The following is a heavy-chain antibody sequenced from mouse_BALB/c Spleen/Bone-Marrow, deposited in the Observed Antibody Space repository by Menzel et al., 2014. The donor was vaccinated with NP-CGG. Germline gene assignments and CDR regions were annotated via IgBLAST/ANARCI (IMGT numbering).Heavy chain of an antibody. J-gene: IGHJ4*01. CDR1: GYTFTDYA. D-gene: IGHD2-1*01. CDR3: ARRGNYDAMDY. Sequence: LVESGAELVRPGVSVKISCKGSGYTFTDYAMHWVKQSHAKSLEWIGVISTYYGDASYNQKFKGKATMTVDKSSSTACMELARLTSEDSAIYYCARRGNYDAMDYWGQGTSVTVSS. V-gene: IGHV1S137*01. CDR2: ISTYYGDA.